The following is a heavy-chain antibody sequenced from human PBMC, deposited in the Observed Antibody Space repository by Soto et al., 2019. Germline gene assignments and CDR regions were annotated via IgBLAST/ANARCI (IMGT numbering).Heavy chain of an antibody. D-gene: IGHD6-6*01. CDR3: ARHIGQLAPLGV. V-gene: IGHV4-39*01. J-gene: IGHJ3*01. CDR1: GGSISSSPHY. CDR2: LSYVGTT. Sequence: QVYLQESGPGLVKPSETLSLTCSVFGGSISSSPHYWDWIRQPPGKGLEWIGSLSYVGTTYYNPSLNSQLTITADTSKNQFSLKLNSVTAADTAVYYCARHIGQLAPLGVWGQGTLLTVAS.